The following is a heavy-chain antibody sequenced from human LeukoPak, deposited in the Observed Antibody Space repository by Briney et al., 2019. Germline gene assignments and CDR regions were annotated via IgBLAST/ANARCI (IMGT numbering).Heavy chain of an antibody. V-gene: IGHV1-2*02. J-gene: IGHJ4*02. CDR2: INPNSGGT. CDR1: GYTFTGYY. Sequence: ASVKVSCKASGYTFTGYYMHWVRQAPGQGLEWMGWINPNSGGTNYAQKFQGRVTMTRDTSISTAYMELSRLRSDDTAVYYCARVRSITIFGVVIPDSYYFDYWGQGTLVTVSS. CDR3: ARVRSITIFGVVIPDSYYFDY. D-gene: IGHD3-3*01.